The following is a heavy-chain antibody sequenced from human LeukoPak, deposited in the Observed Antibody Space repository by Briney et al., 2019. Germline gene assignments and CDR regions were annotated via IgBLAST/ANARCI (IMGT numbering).Heavy chain of an antibody. J-gene: IGHJ4*02. D-gene: IGHD6-13*01. CDR1: GYIFKNYN. CDR3: ARASHRSSWYRIYYFDY. V-gene: IGHV1-46*02. Sequence: ASVKVSCKASGYIFKNYNMHWVRQAPGQGLEWMGIINPSGGSASYTGIPSGESTIYAQKFQGRLTLTGDASTSTAYMELSRLRSDDTAVYYCARASHRSSWYRIYYFDYWGQGTLVTVSS. CDR2: INPSGGSASYTGIPSGEST.